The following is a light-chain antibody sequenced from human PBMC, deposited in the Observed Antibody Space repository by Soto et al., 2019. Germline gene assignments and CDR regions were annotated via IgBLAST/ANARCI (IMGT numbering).Light chain of an antibody. CDR2: GNS. CDR1: SSNIGAGYD. Sequence: QSVLTQPPSVSGAPGQRVTISCTGSSSNIGAGYDVHWYQQLPGTAPKFFMYGNSNRPSGVPDRFSGSKSGTSASLAITGLQAEDEADYYCQTWGTGSWVFGGGTKLTVL. CDR3: QTWGTGSWV. J-gene: IGLJ3*02. V-gene: IGLV1-40*01.